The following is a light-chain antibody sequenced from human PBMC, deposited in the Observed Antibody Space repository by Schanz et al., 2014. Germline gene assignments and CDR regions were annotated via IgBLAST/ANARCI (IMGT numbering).Light chain of an antibody. J-gene: IGKJ2*01. Sequence: DIQMTQSPSTLSASVTDRVTITCRASQSISSWLAWYQQKPGKAPKLLIYDASSLESGVPSRFSGSGSETEFTLTISSLQPDDFATYYCQQYNSPGYTFGQGTKLEIK. V-gene: IGKV1-5*01. CDR2: DAS. CDR3: QQYNSPGYT. CDR1: QSISSW.